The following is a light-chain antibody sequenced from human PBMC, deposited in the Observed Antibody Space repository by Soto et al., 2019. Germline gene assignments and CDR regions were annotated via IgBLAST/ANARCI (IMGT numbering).Light chain of an antibody. CDR1: ESISNF. CDR3: QQFYNYPRT. Sequence: DIQMTQSPSTLSASVGDRVTISCRASESISNFLAWYQQKPGKAPNLLIYKASSLESGVPSRFSGSGSGTEFTLTISSLQPEDFGTYYCQQFYNYPRTFGQGTKV. CDR2: KAS. J-gene: IGKJ1*01. V-gene: IGKV1-5*03.